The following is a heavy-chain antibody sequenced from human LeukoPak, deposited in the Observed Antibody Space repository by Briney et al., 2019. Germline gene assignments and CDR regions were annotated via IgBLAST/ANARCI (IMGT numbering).Heavy chain of an antibody. CDR1: GYSFTSYW. Sequence: GESLKISCKGSGYSFTSYWIGWVRQMPGKGLEWMGIIYPGDSDTRYSPSFQGQVTISADKSISTAYLQWSSLKASDTAMYYCARSYCSSTSCYSSDAFDIWGQGTMVNVSS. V-gene: IGHV5-51*01. J-gene: IGHJ3*02. CDR2: IYPGDSDT. CDR3: ARSYCSSTSCYSSDAFDI. D-gene: IGHD2-2*01.